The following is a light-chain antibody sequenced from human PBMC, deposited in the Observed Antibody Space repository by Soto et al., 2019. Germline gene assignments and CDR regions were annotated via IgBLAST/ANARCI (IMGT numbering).Light chain of an antibody. CDR3: SSYTSSSTSPYV. CDR1: SSDVGGYNY. CDR2: DVS. Sequence: QSALTQPASVSGSPGQSITISCTGTSSDVGGYNYVSWYQQHPGKAPKLMICDVSNRPSGVSNRFSGSKSGNTASLTISGLQAEDEADYYCSSYTSSSTSPYVFGTGTKLTV. V-gene: IGLV2-14*01. J-gene: IGLJ1*01.